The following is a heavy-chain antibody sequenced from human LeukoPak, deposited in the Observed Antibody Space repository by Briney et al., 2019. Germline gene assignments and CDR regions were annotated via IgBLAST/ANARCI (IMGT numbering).Heavy chain of an antibody. D-gene: IGHD1-26*01. V-gene: IGHV3-7*01. CDR3: ARVNQGRSGYFQH. Sequence: PGRSLRLSCAASGFTFRSYDMSWVRQAPGKGLEWVANIKQDGSEKYYVDSVKGRFTISRDNAKNSLYLQMNSLRAEDTAVYYCARVNQGRSGYFQHWGQGTLVTVSS. CDR2: IKQDGSEK. CDR1: GFTFRSYD. J-gene: IGHJ1*01.